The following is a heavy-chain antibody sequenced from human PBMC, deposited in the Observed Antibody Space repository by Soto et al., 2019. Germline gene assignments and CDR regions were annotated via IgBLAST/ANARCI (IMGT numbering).Heavy chain of an antibody. J-gene: IGHJ2*01. CDR3: ARVPGYRCYDSDWYFDL. Sequence: QVQLQESGPGLVKPSGTLSLTCAVSSGSISSSNWWSWVRQPPGKGLEWIGEIYHSGSTNYNPSLKSRVTISVDKSKNQFSLKLSSVTAADTAVYYCARVPGYRCYDSDWYFDLWGRGTLVTVSS. CDR1: SGSISSSNW. V-gene: IGHV4-4*02. D-gene: IGHD5-12*01. CDR2: IYHSGST.